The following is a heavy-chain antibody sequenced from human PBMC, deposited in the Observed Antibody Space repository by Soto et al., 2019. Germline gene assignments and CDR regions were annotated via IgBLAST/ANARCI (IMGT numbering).Heavy chain of an antibody. CDR1: GFTFSSYG. J-gene: IGHJ6*02. Sequence: QVQLVESGGGVVQPGRSLRLSCAASGFTFSSYGMHWVRQAPGKGLEWVAVISYDGSNKYYADSVKGRFTISRDNSKNTLYLQMNSLRAEDTAVYYCAKVHDKGGNYYYYGMDVWGQGTTVTVSS. CDR2: ISYDGSNK. V-gene: IGHV3-30*18. D-gene: IGHD3-16*01. CDR3: AKVHDKGGNYYYYGMDV.